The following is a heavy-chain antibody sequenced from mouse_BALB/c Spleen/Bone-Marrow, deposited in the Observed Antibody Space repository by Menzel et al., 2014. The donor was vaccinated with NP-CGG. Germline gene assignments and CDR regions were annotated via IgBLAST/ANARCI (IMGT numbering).Heavy chain of an antibody. D-gene: IGHD2-4*01. Sequence: DVKLVESGGGSVQPGGSLKLSCAASGFTFSDYYMYWVRQTPEKRLEWVAYISNGGGSTYYPDTIKGRSTISRDNAKNTLFLQMSRLKSEDTAVYFCSTMITTPYALDYWGQGTSVTVSS. CDR1: GFTFSDYY. CDR3: STMITTPYALDY. CDR2: ISNGGGST. J-gene: IGHJ4*01. V-gene: IGHV5-12*01.